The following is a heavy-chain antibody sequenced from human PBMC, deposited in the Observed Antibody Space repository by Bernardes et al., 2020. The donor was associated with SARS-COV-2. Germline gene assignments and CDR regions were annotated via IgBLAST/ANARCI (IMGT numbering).Heavy chain of an antibody. Sequence: SETLSLTCTFSGGSISTSYWSWIRQLPGPGLEWIGYLYYSWSTNYNPSLKRRVTISVDTSRTQFSLNLTSVTAADTAVYYCAKHAYSSVSSWFFDYWGQGTLVTVSS. J-gene: IGHJ4*02. CDR3: AKHAYSSVSSWFFDY. CDR2: LYYSWST. CDR1: GGSISTSY. D-gene: IGHD5-18*01. V-gene: IGHV4-59*08.